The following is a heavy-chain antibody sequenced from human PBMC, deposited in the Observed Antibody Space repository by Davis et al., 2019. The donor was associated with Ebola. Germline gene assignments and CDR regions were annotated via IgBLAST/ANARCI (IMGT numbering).Heavy chain of an antibody. CDR3: ARVRFLEWYTRYYYYGMDV. D-gene: IGHD3-3*01. Sequence: ASVKVSCKASGYTFTSHAMHWVRQAPGQRLEWMGWINAGNGNTKYSQKFQGRVTITRDTSASTAYMELSSLRSEDTAVYYCARVRFLEWYTRYYYYGMDVWGQGTTVTVSS. V-gene: IGHV1-3*01. CDR1: GYTFTSHA. CDR2: INAGNGNT. J-gene: IGHJ6*02.